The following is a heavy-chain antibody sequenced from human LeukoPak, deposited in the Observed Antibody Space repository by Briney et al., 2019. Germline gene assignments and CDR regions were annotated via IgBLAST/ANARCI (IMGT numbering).Heavy chain of an antibody. D-gene: IGHD6-19*01. J-gene: IGHJ3*02. CDR3: ATSSSGWADDAFDI. Sequence: PGGSLRLSCVASGFTFSDYGMHWVRQAPGKGLEWGAVISYDGSNKNYADSVKGRFTISRDNSKKTLYLQMNSLRVEHTAVYYCATSSSGWADDAFDIWGQGTLVTVSA. CDR1: GFTFSDYG. V-gene: IGHV3-30*04. CDR2: ISYDGSNK.